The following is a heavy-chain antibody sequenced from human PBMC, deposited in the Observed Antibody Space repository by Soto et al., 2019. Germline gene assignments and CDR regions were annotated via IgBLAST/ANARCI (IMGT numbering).Heavy chain of an antibody. J-gene: IGHJ4*02. Sequence: GGSLRLSCAASGFTFSSYAMSWVRQAPGKGLEWVSAISGSGGSTYYADSVKGRFTISRDNSKNTLYLQMNSLRAEDTAVYYCAKEKLKGFEAYSYGDFDYWGQGTLVTVSS. CDR2: ISGSGGST. CDR1: GFTFSSYA. V-gene: IGHV3-23*01. CDR3: AKEKLKGFEAYSYGDFDY. D-gene: IGHD5-18*01.